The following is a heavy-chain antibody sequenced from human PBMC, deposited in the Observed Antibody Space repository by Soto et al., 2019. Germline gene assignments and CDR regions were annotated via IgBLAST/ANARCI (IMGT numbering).Heavy chain of an antibody. D-gene: IGHD6-13*01. CDR2: MNPINGAT. CDR1: GYDFTAYD. J-gene: IGHJ6*02. Sequence: ASVKVSCKASGYDFTAYDINWVRQASGQGLEWMGWMNPINGATGSARRFQGRVSMTRNTATGTAYLELTSLGSDDSAVYYCGRGPSPRAPAGGTPYYYAMDVWGQGTTGTVS. V-gene: IGHV1-8*02. CDR3: GRGPSPRAPAGGTPYYYAMDV.